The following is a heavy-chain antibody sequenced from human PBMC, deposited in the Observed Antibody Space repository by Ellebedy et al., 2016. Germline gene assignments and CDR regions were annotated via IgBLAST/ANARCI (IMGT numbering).Heavy chain of an antibody. Sequence: GGSLGLSXAASGFTFRSYTLHWVRQAPGKGLEFVAAVSGNGDRTFYANSVKGRFTISRDTSQNTVHLQMGSLTAEDMAVYYCARAAVGYYYDASGYLDSWGQGILVSVSS. CDR3: ARAAVGYYYDASGYLDS. CDR1: GFTFRSYT. CDR2: VSGNGDRT. J-gene: IGHJ4*02. V-gene: IGHV3-64*01. D-gene: IGHD3-22*01.